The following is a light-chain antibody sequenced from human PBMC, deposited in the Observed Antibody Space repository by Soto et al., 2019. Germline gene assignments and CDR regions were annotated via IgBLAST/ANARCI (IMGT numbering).Light chain of an antibody. V-gene: IGKV1-5*03. CDR3: QQYNNYPRT. CDR1: QSISSW. CDR2: KAS. J-gene: IGKJ1*01. Sequence: IQMTQSPSTLSASVGDRVTITCRASQSISSWLAWYQQTPGKAPKVLIYKASSLESGVPSRFSGSGSGTEFTLTISSLQPDDFGTYYCQQYNNYPRTFGQGTKVEV.